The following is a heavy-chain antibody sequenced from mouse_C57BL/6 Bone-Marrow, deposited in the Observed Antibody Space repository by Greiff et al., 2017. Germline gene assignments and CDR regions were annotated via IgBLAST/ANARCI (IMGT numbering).Heavy chain of an antibody. Sequence: QVQLQQSGAELARPGASVKLSCKASGYTFTSYGISWVKQRTGQGLEWIGEIYPRSGNTYYNEKFKGKATLTADKSSSTAYMELRSLTSEDSAVYFCARSQDGYYEGDYWGQGTTLTVSS. CDR2: IYPRSGNT. V-gene: IGHV1-81*01. J-gene: IGHJ2*01. CDR3: ARSQDGYYEGDY. CDR1: GYTFTSYG. D-gene: IGHD2-3*01.